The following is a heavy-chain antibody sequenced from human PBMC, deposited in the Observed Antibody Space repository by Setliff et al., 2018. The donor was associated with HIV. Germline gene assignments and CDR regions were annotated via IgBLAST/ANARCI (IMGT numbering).Heavy chain of an antibody. V-gene: IGHV1-69*13. CDR3: ARGPLYGYDRGYFDY. D-gene: IGHD5-12*01. Sequence: AASVKVSCKASGGIFNTYGMNWVRQAPGQGLEWMGGIIPIARAPNYAQKFQDRVTITADESTTPVYMEVRSLKSEDTALYYCARGPLYGYDRGYFDYWGQGTLVTVSS. CDR2: IIPIARAP. J-gene: IGHJ4*02. CDR1: GGIFNTYG.